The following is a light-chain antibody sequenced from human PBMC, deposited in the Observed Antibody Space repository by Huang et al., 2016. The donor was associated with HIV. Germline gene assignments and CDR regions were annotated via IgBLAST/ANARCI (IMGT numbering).Light chain of an antibody. CDR2: GSS. Sequence: EIVMTQSPATLSVSTGERATLSCRASQSISSNLAWYQQKPGQAPRLLIYGSSTMATGIPARFSGSGSETEFTLTISSLQSEDFAVYYCQQYDDWPPITFGQGTRLEIK. J-gene: IGKJ5*01. V-gene: IGKV3-15*01. CDR1: QSISSN. CDR3: QQYDDWPPIT.